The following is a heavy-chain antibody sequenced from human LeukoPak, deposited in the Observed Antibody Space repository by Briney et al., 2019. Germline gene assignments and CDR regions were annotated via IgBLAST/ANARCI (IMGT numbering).Heavy chain of an antibody. J-gene: IGHJ4*02. D-gene: IGHD4-17*01. Sequence: GQSLPSSSQGSGYSFTSYWIGWVRKMPGKGLEWMGIIYPGDSDTRYSPSFQGQVTMSADKSISTAYLQWSSLKASDTAMYYCARHGYGDSSSGDFDYWGQVTLVTVSS. CDR2: IYPGDSDT. CDR3: ARHGYGDSSSGDFDY. V-gene: IGHV5-51*01. CDR1: GYSFTSYW.